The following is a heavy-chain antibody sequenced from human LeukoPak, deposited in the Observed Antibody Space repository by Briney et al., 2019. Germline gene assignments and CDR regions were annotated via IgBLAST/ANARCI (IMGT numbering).Heavy chain of an antibody. CDR1: GGSFSGYY. D-gene: IGHD4-11*01. V-gene: IGHV4-34*01. J-gene: IGHJ4*02. CDR3: ARGPSNYAFDY. CDR2: INHSGST. Sequence: SETLSLTCAVYGGSFSGYYWSWIRQPPGKGLEWIGEINHSGSTNYNPSLKSRVTISVDTSKNQFSLKLSSVTAADTAVYYCARGPSNYAFDYWGQGTLVTVSS.